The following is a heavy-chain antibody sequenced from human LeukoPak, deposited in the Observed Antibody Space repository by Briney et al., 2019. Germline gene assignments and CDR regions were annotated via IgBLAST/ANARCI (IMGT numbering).Heavy chain of an antibody. CDR2: IKSKTDGGTT. Sequence: GGSLRLSCAASGFTFSNAWMSWVRQAPGKGLEWVGRIKSKTDGGTTDYAAPVKVRFTISRDDSKNTLYLQMNSLKTEDTAVYYCTTEDHIFRRSSGYSVGAFDIWGQGTMVTVSS. D-gene: IGHD3-22*01. J-gene: IGHJ3*02. CDR3: TTEDHIFRRSSGYSVGAFDI. V-gene: IGHV3-15*01. CDR1: GFTFSNAW.